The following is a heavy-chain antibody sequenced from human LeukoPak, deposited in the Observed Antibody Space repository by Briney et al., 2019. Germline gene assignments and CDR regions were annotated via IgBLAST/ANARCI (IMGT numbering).Heavy chain of an antibody. Sequence: PSETLSLTCTVSGGSISSYYWSWIRQPPGKGLEWIGYIYYSGSTNYNPSLKSRVTISVDTSKNQFSLKLSSVTAADTAVYYCARDRYSSGWHEGAVAFDIWGQGTMVTVSS. CDR2: IYYSGST. J-gene: IGHJ3*02. CDR3: ARDRYSSGWHEGAVAFDI. CDR1: GGSISSYY. D-gene: IGHD6-19*01. V-gene: IGHV4-59*01.